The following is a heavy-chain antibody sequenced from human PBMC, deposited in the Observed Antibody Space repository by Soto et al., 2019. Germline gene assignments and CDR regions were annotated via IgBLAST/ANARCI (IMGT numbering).Heavy chain of an antibody. V-gene: IGHV1-69*02. CDR3: ARSEWLLPSDY. CDR1: GGTFSSYT. J-gene: IGHJ4*02. D-gene: IGHD3-22*01. CDR2: IIPILGIA. Sequence: GASVKVSCKASGGTFSSYTISWVRQAPGQGLEWMGRIIPILGIANYAQKFQGRVTITADKSTSTAYMELSRLRSDDTAVYYCARSEWLLPSDYWGQGTLVTVSS.